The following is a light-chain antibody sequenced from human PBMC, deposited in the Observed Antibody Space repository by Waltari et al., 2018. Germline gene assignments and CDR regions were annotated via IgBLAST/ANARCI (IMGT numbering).Light chain of an antibody. Sequence: QSALTQPASVSGSPGQSITISCIGTISDVGGYNFVSCYQQHPGTAPKLMIYDVSKRPSGGSYRFSGSKSGNTASLTISGLQAEDEGTYYCTSYRGGDTFVFGTGTEVTVL. J-gene: IGLJ1*01. CDR1: ISDVGGYNF. V-gene: IGLV2-14*01. CDR2: DVS. CDR3: TSYRGGDTFV.